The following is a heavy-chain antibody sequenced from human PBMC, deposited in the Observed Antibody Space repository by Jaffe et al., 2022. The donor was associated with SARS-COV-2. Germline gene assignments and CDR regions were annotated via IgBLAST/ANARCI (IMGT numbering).Heavy chain of an antibody. V-gene: IGHV3-74*01. J-gene: IGHJ3*02. Sequence: EVQLVESGGGLVQPGGSLRLSCAASGFTFSSYWMHWVRQAPGKGLVWVSRTNTDDSSTSYADSVKGRFTISRDNAKNTLYLQMNSLRAEDTAVYYCARVLAITVFSGQAFDIWGQGTMVTVSS. CDR3: ARVLAITVFSGQAFDI. CDR1: GFTFSSYW. D-gene: IGHD3-9*01. CDR2: TNTDDSST.